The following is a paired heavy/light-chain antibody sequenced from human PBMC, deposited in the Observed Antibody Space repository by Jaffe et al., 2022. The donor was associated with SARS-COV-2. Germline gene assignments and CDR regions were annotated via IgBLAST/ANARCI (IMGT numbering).Light chain of an antibody. CDR3: QSFDNSLTTVV. CDR2: NSN. CDR1: TSNIGATYD. J-gene: IGLJ2*01. Sequence: QSVLTQPPSVSGAPGQRVTISCTGSTSNIGATYDVHWYQQLPGTAPKLLIYNSNNRPSGVPDRFSGSRSGTSASLAISGLQAEDEADYYCQSFDNSLTTVVFGGGTKLTVL. V-gene: IGLV1-40*01.
Heavy chain of an antibody. D-gene: IGHD3-10*01. CDR3: ARGHRKLLEDFYYMDV. V-gene: IGHV1-8*01. CDR2: INPNSGNT. CDR1: GYTFTNYD. J-gene: IGHJ6*03. Sequence: QVQLVQSGAEVQKPGASVKISCKASGYTFTNYDVNWVRQAPGQGLEWMAWINPNSGNTGYARKFRGRVTVTRSTSTGTVYLELRSLTSEDTAVYYCARGHRKLLEDFYYMDVWGKGTAVTVSS.